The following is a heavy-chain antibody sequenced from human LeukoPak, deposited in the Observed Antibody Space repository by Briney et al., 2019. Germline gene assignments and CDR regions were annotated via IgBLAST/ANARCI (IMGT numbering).Heavy chain of an antibody. CDR1: GGSISSSSYY. CDR3: ARHSQISFAFDI. V-gene: IGHV4-39*01. CDR2: IYYSGST. J-gene: IGHJ3*02. Sequence: SETLSLTCTVSGGSISSSSYYWGWIRQPPGKGLEWIESIYYSGSTYYNPSLKSRVTISVDTSKNQFSLKLSSVTAADTAVYYCARHSQISFAFDIWGQGTMVTVSS.